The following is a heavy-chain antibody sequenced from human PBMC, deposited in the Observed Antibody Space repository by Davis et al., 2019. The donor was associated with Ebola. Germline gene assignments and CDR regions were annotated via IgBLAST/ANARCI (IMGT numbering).Heavy chain of an antibody. CDR2: IWYDGSNK. D-gene: IGHD3-10*01. CDR1: GFTFSSYG. V-gene: IGHV3-30*19. Sequence: PGRSLRLSCAASGFTFSSYGMHWVRQAPGKGLEWVAVIWYDGSNKYYADSVKGRFTISRDNSKNTLYLQMNSLRAEDTAVYYCARDPAPYGSGSGDYWGQGTLVTVSS. CDR3: ARDPAPYGSGSGDY. J-gene: IGHJ4*02.